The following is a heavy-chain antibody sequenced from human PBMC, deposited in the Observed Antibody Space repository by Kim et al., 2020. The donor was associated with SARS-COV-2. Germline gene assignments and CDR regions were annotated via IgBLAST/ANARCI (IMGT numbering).Heavy chain of an antibody. D-gene: IGHD5-12*01. CDR1: GGTFSSYA. CDR2: IIPIFGTA. V-gene: IGHV1-69*13. CDR3: AREGVSGGYGFSMDV. Sequence: SVKVSCKASGGTFSSYAISWVRQAPGQGLEWMGGIIPIFGTANYAQKFQGRVTITADESTSTAYMGLSSLRSEDTAVYYCAREGVSGGYGFSMDVWGQGTTVTVSS. J-gene: IGHJ6*02.